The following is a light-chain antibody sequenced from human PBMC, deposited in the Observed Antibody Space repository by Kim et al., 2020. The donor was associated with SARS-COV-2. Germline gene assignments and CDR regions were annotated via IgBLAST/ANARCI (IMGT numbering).Light chain of an antibody. V-gene: IGKV4-1*01. J-gene: IGKJ4*01. CDR2: WAS. Sequence: DIVMTQSPDSLAVSLGERATIKCKSSQSILYSYNNKNCLAWYQQKAGQPPKVLIYWASTRESGVPDRFSGSGSGTDFTLTISGLQVEDVAVYYCQQYYSNTPTFGGGTKVDIK. CDR1: QSILYSYNNKNC. CDR3: QQYYSNTPT.